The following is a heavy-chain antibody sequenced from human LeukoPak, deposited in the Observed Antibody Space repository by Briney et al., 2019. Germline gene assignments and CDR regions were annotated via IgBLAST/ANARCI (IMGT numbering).Heavy chain of an antibody. CDR1: GYSISSGYY. D-gene: IGHD3-22*01. Sequence: SETLSLTCTVSGYSISSGYYWGWIRQPLGKGLEWIGSIYHSGSTYYNPSLKSRVTISVDTSKNQFSLKLSSVTAADTAVYYCARAPMYYYDSSGLDYYFDYWGQGTLVTVSS. CDR3: ARAPMYYYDSSGLDYYFDY. J-gene: IGHJ4*02. CDR2: IYHSGST. V-gene: IGHV4-38-2*02.